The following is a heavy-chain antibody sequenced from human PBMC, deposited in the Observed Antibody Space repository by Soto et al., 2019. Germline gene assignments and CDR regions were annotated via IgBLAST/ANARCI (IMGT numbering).Heavy chain of an antibody. CDR2: IIPVFGNT. V-gene: IGHV1-69*06. CDR1: GRSFSSDG. D-gene: IGHD3-10*01. J-gene: IGHJ6*02. Sequence: QLQLEQSGPEVKKPGSSVKVSCKASGRSFSSDGVSWVRQAPGQGLEWMAGIIPVFGNTKYVQRFQGRLTITADKSTSTVYMEMSSLSSEDTAVYFCARGQYYSSGSAATSYFYFGIDVWGQGTTVIVSS. CDR3: ARGQYYSSGSAATSYFYFGIDV.